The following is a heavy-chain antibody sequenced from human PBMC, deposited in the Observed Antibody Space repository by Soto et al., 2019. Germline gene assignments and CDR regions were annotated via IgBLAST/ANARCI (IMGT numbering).Heavy chain of an antibody. CDR1: GFTFSSYG. Sequence: PGGSLRLSCAASGFTFSSYGMHWGRPAPGKGLEGVAVLWYDGRSKYYADFVKGRFTISRDNSKHTLYLQMNSLRADDTAVYYCARDLKGPHNYYYPRMNAWAQGTTVTVSS. J-gene: IGHJ6*02. CDR2: LWYDGRSK. V-gene: IGHV3-33*01. CDR3: ARDLKGPHNYYYPRMNA.